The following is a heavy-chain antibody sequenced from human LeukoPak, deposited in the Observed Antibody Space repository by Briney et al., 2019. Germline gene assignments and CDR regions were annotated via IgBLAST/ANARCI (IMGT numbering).Heavy chain of an antibody. Sequence: QPGGSLRLSCAASGFTFSNYAMSWARQAPGRGLEWVSAISGSGGSTYYADSVKGRFTISRDNSKNTLYLRMNSLRAEDTAVYYCTKGTIWLPFDYWGQGTLVTVSS. CDR1: GFTFSNYA. D-gene: IGHD5-18*01. J-gene: IGHJ4*02. CDR2: ISGSGGST. V-gene: IGHV3-23*01. CDR3: TKGTIWLPFDY.